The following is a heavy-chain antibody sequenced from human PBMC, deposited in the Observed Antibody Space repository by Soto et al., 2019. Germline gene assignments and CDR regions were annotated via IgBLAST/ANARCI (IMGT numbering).Heavy chain of an antibody. CDR3: ARHSLALRKNNWFDP. CDR2: IFYLGSS. D-gene: IGHD3-3*02. CDR1: GDSIMSRDFY. V-gene: IGHV4-39*01. J-gene: IGHJ5*02. Sequence: KPSETLSLTWTVSGDSIMSRDFYWGWVRQPPGKCLEWIGSIFYLGSSYYNPSLKRRVTMSVDTSKNQFSLRLRSVTAADTALYFCARHSLALRKNNWFDPWGQGIMVTVYS.